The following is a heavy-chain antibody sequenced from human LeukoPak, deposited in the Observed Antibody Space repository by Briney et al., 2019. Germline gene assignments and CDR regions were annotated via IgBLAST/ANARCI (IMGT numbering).Heavy chain of an antibody. CDR1: GGSISSGGYY. V-gene: IGHV4-31*03. CDR2: IYYSGST. CDR3: ARGKGGWFDP. D-gene: IGHD3-16*01. J-gene: IGHJ5*02. Sequence: TSETLSLTCTVSGGSISSGGYYWSWIRQHPGKGLEWIGYIYYSGSTYYNPSLKSRVTISVDTSKNQFSLKLSSVTAADTAVYYCARGKGGWFDPWGQGTLVTVSS.